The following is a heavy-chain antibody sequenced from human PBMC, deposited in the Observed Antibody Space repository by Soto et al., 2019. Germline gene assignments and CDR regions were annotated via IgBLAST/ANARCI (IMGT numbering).Heavy chain of an antibody. J-gene: IGHJ5*01. D-gene: IGHD6-13*01. CDR2: IYHSGST. V-gene: IGHV4-4*02. CDR1: GDSINSDNW. CDR3: ARGERQQQRDS. Sequence: SEILSLTCAVSGDSINSDNWWSWVRQPPGKGLEWIGEIYHSGSTSYNPSLKSRVVISVDKSKNQFFLKVTSVTAADTAVYFCARGERQQQRDSWGQGTLVTVSS.